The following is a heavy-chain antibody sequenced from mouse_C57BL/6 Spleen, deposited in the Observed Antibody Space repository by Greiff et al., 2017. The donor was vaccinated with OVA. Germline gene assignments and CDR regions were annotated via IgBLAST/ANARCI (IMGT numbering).Heavy chain of an antibody. CDR3: ARGAYYDYDYFDY. J-gene: IGHJ2*01. CDR2: INPYNGGT. Sequence: VQLKQSGPVLVKPGASVKMSCKASGYTFTDYYMNWVKQSHGKSLEWIGVINPYNGGTSYNQKFKGKATLTVDKSSSTAYMELNSLTSEDSAVYYCARGAYYDYDYFDYWGQGTTLTVSS. CDR1: GYTFTDYY. D-gene: IGHD2-4*01. V-gene: IGHV1-19*01.